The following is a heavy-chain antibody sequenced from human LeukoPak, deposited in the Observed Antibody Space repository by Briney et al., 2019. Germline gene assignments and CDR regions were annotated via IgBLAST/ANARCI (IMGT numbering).Heavy chain of an antibody. CDR2: IYPSGS. D-gene: IGHD1-26*01. V-gene: IGHV4-4*07. Sequence: SETLSLTCTVSGDSIGSNYWSWIRPPAGKGLEWIGRIYPSGSNSNPSLKSRVTISVDKSKTQFSLKLISVTAADTAMYYCAKSSGSYRHWGQGTLVTVSS. J-gene: IGHJ4*02. CDR3: AKSSGSYRH. CDR1: GDSIGSNY.